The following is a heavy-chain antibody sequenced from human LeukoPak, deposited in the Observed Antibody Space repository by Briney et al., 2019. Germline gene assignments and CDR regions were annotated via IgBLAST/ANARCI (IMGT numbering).Heavy chain of an antibody. D-gene: IGHD6-19*01. J-gene: IGHJ4*02. Sequence: GGSLRLSCAASGFTFDDYAMHWVRQAPGKGLEWVSGISWNSGSIGYADSVKGRFTISRDNAKNSLYLQMNSLRAEDTASYYCAKDFSGWYEGVFDYWGQGTLVTVSS. V-gene: IGHV3-9*01. CDR1: GFTFDDYA. CDR3: AKDFSGWYEGVFDY. CDR2: ISWNSGSI.